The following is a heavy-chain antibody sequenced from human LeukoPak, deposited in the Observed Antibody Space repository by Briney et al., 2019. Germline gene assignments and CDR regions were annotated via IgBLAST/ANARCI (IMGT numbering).Heavy chain of an antibody. CDR1: GFTFSNYA. V-gene: IGHV3-23*01. CDR3: ARDTSAFLTGYYYMDV. D-gene: IGHD2-2*01. Sequence: GGSLRLSCAASGFTFSNYAVSWVRQAPGKGLEWVSSISGRGDNTYYADSVRGRFTISRDNSKNTLYLQMNSLRAEDTAVYYCARDTSAFLTGYYYMDVWGKGTTVTVSS. J-gene: IGHJ6*03. CDR2: ISGRGDNT.